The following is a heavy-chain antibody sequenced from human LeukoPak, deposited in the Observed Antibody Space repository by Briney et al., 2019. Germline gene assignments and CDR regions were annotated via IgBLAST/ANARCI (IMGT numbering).Heavy chain of an antibody. V-gene: IGHV3-21*01. Sequence: GGSLRLSRAASGFTFSSYSMNWVRQAPGKGLEWVSSISSSSSYIYYADSVKGRFTISRDNAKNSLYLQMNSLRAEDTAVYYCARDLRDSSGFDHDAFDIWGQGTMVTVSS. CDR3: ARDLRDSSGFDHDAFDI. CDR2: ISSSSSYI. J-gene: IGHJ3*02. CDR1: GFTFSSYS. D-gene: IGHD3-22*01.